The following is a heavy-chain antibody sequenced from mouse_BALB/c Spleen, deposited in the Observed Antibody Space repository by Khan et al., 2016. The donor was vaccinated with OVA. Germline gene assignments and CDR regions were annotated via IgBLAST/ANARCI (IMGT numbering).Heavy chain of an antibody. CDR1: GYTFTDYY. V-gene: IGHV1-77*01. CDR2: ISPGSGDT. J-gene: IGHJ3*01. D-gene: IGHD1-2*01. Sequence: QVQLQQSGAELARPGASVKLSCKASGYTFTDYYINWVKQRTGQGLGWIGEISPGSGDTYYNERFKGKATLTADKSSSTAYMQLSSLTSEASAVYFCARRNYFGYTFAYGGQGTLVTVSA. CDR3: ARRNYFGYTFAY.